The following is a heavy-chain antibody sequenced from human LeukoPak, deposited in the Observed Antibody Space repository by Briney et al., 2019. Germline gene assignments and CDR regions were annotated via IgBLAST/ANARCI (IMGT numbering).Heavy chain of an antibody. D-gene: IGHD3-16*01. Sequence: GASVKVSCKGSGYTFTSYYMHWVRQAPGQGLEWMGIINPNGGSASYAQKFQGRVTMARATSTSTVYMELSSLRSEDTAVYYCARAADTFADEFDFWGQGTLVTVSS. V-gene: IGHV1-46*01. J-gene: IGHJ4*02. CDR1: GYTFTSYY. CDR3: ARAADTFADEFDF. CDR2: INPNGGSA.